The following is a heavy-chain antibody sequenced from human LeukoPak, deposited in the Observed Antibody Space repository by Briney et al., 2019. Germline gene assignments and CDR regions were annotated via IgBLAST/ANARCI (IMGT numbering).Heavy chain of an antibody. J-gene: IGHJ4*02. CDR1: GFTFSSYA. V-gene: IGHV3-23*01. Sequence: GSLRLSCAASGFTFSSYAMSWVRQAPGKGLEWVSAISGSGGSTYYADSVKGRFTISRDNSKNTLYLQMNSLRAEDTAVYYCAKSYDYVWGSYRSDFDYWGQGTLVTVSS. D-gene: IGHD3-16*02. CDR2: ISGSGGST. CDR3: AKSYDYVWGSYRSDFDY.